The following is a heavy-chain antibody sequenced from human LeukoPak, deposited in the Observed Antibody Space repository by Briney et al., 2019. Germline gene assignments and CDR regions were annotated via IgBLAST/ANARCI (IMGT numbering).Heavy chain of an antibody. J-gene: IGHJ4*02. D-gene: IGHD3-22*01. CDR3: ARDLRAYDSSGYPDY. Sequence: GGSLRLSCAASGFTFSSYGMHWVRKAPGKGLEWVAVISYDGSNKYYADSVKGRFTISRDNSKNTLYLQMNSLRAEDTAVYYCARDLRAYDSSGYPDYWGQGTLVTVSS. V-gene: IGHV3-30*03. CDR2: ISYDGSNK. CDR1: GFTFSSYG.